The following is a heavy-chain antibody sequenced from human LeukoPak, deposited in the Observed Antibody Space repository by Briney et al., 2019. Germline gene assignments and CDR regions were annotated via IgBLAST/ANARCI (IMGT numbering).Heavy chain of an antibody. CDR2: INHSGST. CDR1: GGSFSGYY. CDR3: ARGRPTNGGAFDI. Sequence: SETLFLTCAVYGGSFSGYYWSWIRQPPGKGLEWIGEINHSGSTNYNPSLKSRVTISVDTSKNQFSLKLSSVTAADTAVYYCARGRPTNGGAFDIWGQGTMVTVSS. V-gene: IGHV4-34*01. J-gene: IGHJ3*02. D-gene: IGHD3-16*01.